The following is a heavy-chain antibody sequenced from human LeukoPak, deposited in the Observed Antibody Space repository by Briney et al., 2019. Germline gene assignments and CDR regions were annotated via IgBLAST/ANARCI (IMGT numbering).Heavy chain of an antibody. CDR2: MNPNSGNT. J-gene: IGHJ6*02. CDR3: ASSDYSNYEYYYYGMDV. D-gene: IGHD4-11*01. Sequence: ASVKVSCKASGCTFTSYDINWVRQATGQGLEWMGWMNPNSGNTGYAQKFQGRVTMTRNTSISTAYMELSSLRSEDTAVYYCASSDYSNYEYYYYGMDVWGQGTTVTVSS. V-gene: IGHV1-8*01. CDR1: GCTFTSYD.